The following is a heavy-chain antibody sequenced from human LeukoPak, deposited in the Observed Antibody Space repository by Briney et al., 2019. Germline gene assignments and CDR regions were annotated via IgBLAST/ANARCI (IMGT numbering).Heavy chain of an antibody. CDR3: ARSPDSSGYRGGRGYFDY. CDR1: GFTFNDYT. V-gene: IGHV3-23*01. Sequence: PGGSLRLSCAASGFTFNDYTLTWVRQAPGKGLEWVSTISGPGSGGDTFYADSVKGRFTISRDSYKNTLYLQMHSLRAEDTAVYYCARSPDSSGYRGGRGYFDYWGQGTLVTVSS. CDR2: ISGPGSGGDT. D-gene: IGHD3-22*01. J-gene: IGHJ4*02.